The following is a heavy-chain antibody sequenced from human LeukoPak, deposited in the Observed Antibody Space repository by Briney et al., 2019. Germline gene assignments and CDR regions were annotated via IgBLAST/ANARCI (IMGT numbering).Heavy chain of an antibody. Sequence: PGGSLRLSCAASGFTFNRRGMHWVRQAPGKGLEWVSYISSSSSTIYYADSVKGRFTISRDNAKNSLYLQMNSLRAEDTAVYYCARGLVGARHAFDIWGQGTMVTVSS. V-gene: IGHV3-48*01. J-gene: IGHJ3*02. CDR2: ISSSSSTI. CDR3: ARGLVGARHAFDI. CDR1: GFTFNRRG. D-gene: IGHD1-26*01.